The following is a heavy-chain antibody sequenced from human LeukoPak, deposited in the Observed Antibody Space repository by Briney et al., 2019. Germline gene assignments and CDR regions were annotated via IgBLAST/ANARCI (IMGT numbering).Heavy chain of an antibody. CDR3: ARDEVDYYDSSGYSNFDY. D-gene: IGHD3-22*01. V-gene: IGHV1-69*13. Sequence: GASVKVSCKASGGTFSSYAISWVRQAPGQGLEWMGGIIPIFGTANYAQKFQGRVTITADESTSTAYMELSSLRSEDTAVYYCARDEVDYYDSSGYSNFDYWGQGTLVTVSS. CDR2: IIPIFGTA. CDR1: GGTFSSYA. J-gene: IGHJ4*02.